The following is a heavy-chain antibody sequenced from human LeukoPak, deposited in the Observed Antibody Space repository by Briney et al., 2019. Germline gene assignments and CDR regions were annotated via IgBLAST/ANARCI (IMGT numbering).Heavy chain of an antibody. V-gene: IGHV3-21*01. D-gene: IGHD6-13*01. Sequence: PGGSLRLSCAASGFTFSSYSMNWVRQAPGKGLEWVSSISSSSSYIYYADSVKGRFTISRDNAKNSLYLQMNSLRAEDTAVYYCARDPAAAETNYYMDVWGKGTTVTVCS. J-gene: IGHJ6*03. CDR1: GFTFSSYS. CDR3: ARDPAAAETNYYMDV. CDR2: ISSSSSYI.